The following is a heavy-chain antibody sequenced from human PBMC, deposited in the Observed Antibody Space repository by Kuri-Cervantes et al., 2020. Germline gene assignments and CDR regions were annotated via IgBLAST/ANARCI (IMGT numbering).Heavy chain of an antibody. Sequence: SETLSLTCAVYGGSFSGYCWSWIRQPPGKGLEWIGEINHSGSTTLKSRVTISVDTSKNQFSLKLSSVTAADTAVYYCARIDYGGNGFDYWGQGTLVTVSS. V-gene: IGHV4-34*01. CDR1: GGSFSGYC. J-gene: IGHJ4*02. CDR2: INHSGST. CDR3: ARIDYGGNGFDY. D-gene: IGHD4-23*01.